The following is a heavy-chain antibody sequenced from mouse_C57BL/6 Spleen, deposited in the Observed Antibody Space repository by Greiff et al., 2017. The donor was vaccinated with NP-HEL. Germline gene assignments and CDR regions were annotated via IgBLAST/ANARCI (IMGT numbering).Heavy chain of an antibody. CDR1: GFTFTDYY. CDR3: ARYGAGTHDY. D-gene: IGHD4-1*01. J-gene: IGHJ2*01. CDR2: IRNKANGYTT. V-gene: IGHV7-3*01. Sequence: EVKVVESGGGLVQPGGSLSLSCAASGFTFTDYYMSWVRQPPVKALEWLGFIRNKANGYTTEYSASEKGRFTISRYKSQSILYLQMNALRAEDSATYYCARYGAGTHDYWGQGTTLTVSS.